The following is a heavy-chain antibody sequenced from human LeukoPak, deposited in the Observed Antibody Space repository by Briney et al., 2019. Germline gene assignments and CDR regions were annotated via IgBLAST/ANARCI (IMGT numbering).Heavy chain of an antibody. CDR1: GFTFSSYE. CDR2: ISTSGSAK. Sequence: PGGSLRLSCAASGFTFSSYEMNWVRQAPGKGLEWVSYISTSGSAKYYADSVKGRFTISRDNAKNSLYLQMNGLRDEDTAVYYCARDWGLAAQPDYWGQGTLVTVSS. V-gene: IGHV3-48*03. J-gene: IGHJ4*02. CDR3: ARDWGLAAQPDY. D-gene: IGHD6-6*01.